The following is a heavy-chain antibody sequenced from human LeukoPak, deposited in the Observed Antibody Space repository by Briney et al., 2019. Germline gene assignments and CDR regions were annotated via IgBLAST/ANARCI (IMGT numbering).Heavy chain of an antibody. CDR3: AKDQAAMVLYYFDY. CDR2: ISGSGGST. D-gene: IGHD5-18*01. J-gene: IGHJ4*02. V-gene: IGHV3-23*01. CDR1: GFTFSSYA. Sequence: PGGSLRLSCAASGFTFSSYAMSWVRQAPGKGLEWVLAISGSGGSTYYADSVKGRFTISRDNSKNTLYLQMNSLRAEDSAVYYCAKDQAAMVLYYFDYWGQGTLVTVSS.